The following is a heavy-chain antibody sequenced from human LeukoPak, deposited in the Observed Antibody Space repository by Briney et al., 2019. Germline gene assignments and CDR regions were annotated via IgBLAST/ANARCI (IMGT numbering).Heavy chain of an antibody. CDR2: IYYSGCT. Sequence: PSETLSLTCTVSGGSISSYYWSWIRQPPGKGLEWIGYIYYSGCTNYNPSLKSRVTISVDTSKNQFSLKLSSVTAADTAVYYCARAVVYSSSWLDYWGQGTLVTVSS. CDR1: GGSISSYY. J-gene: IGHJ4*02. CDR3: ARAVVYSSSWLDY. V-gene: IGHV4-59*01. D-gene: IGHD6-13*01.